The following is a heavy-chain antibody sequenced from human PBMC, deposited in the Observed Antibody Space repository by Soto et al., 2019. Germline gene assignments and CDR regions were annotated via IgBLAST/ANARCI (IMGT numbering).Heavy chain of an antibody. J-gene: IGHJ4*02. CDR3: AREDYAGASPRFDY. Sequence: EVQLVESGGGLVKPGGSLRLSCAASGFIFSSYTMTWVRQAPGKGLEWVSSISSSSSNIEYADSVKGRCSVSRDNANNSLFLQINSLRAEDTAVYYCAREDYAGASPRFDYWGLGALVTVSS. CDR2: ISSSSSNI. CDR1: GFIFSSYT. V-gene: IGHV3-21*01. D-gene: IGHD4-17*01.